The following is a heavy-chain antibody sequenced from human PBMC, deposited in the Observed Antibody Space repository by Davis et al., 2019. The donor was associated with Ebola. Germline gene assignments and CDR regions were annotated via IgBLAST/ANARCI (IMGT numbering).Heavy chain of an antibody. Sequence: PGGSLRLSCAASGFTFSSYAMHWVRQAPGKGLEWVAVISYDGSNKYYADSVKGRFTISRDNSKNTLYLQMNSLRAEDTAVYYCAREFVVHPAYYYYMDVWGKGTTVTVSS. D-gene: IGHD2-21*01. CDR2: ISYDGSNK. CDR3: AREFVVHPAYYYYMDV. CDR1: GFTFSSYA. V-gene: IGHV3-30-3*01. J-gene: IGHJ6*03.